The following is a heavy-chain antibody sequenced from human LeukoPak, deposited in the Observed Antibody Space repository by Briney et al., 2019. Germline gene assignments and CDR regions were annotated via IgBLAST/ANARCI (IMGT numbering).Heavy chain of an antibody. CDR2: ISGSGGST. V-gene: IGHV3-23*01. J-gene: IGHJ6*02. D-gene: IGHD4-17*01. CDR1: GFTFSSYA. CDR3: TTVTRLSYYYYGMDV. Sequence: GGSLRLSCAASGFTFSSYAMSWVRQAPGKGLEWVSAISGSGGSTYYADSVKGRFTISRDNSKNTLYLQMNSLKTEDTAVYYCTTVTRLSYYYYGMDVWGQGTTVTVSS.